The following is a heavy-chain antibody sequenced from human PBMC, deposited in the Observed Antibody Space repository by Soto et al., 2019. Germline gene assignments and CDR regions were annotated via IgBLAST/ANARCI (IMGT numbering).Heavy chain of an antibody. J-gene: IGHJ6*02. V-gene: IGHV4-34*01. CDR1: GGSFSGYY. Sequence: PSETLSLTCAVYGGSFSGYYWSWIRQPPGKGLEWIGEINHSGSTNYNPSLKSRVTISVDTSKNQFSLKLSSVTAADTAVYYCARGVGSSSWYEYYYYYGMDVWGQGTTVPVSS. D-gene: IGHD6-13*01. CDR2: INHSGST. CDR3: ARGVGSSSWYEYYYYYGMDV.